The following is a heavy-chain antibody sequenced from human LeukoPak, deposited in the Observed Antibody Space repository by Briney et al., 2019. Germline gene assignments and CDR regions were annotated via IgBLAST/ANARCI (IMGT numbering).Heavy chain of an antibody. D-gene: IGHD4-17*01. J-gene: IGHJ6*02. CDR2: INPSGGST. V-gene: IGHV1-46*01. CDR3: ARFPRDLRSQTPYYYYGMDV. Sequence: ASVKVSCKTSGYTFTSYYMHWVRQAPGQGLEWMGIINPSGGSTSYAQKFQGRVTMTRDMSTSTVYMELSSLRSDDTAVYYCARFPRDLRSQTPYYYYGMDVWGQGTTVTVSS. CDR1: GYTFTSYY.